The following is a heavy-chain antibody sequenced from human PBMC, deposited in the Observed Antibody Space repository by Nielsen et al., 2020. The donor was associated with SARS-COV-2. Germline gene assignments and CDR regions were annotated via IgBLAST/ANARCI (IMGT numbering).Heavy chain of an antibody. CDR3: ARDRATIFGAGAFDI. CDR2: ISSSSSYT. J-gene: IGHJ3*02. V-gene: IGHV3-11*06. CDR1: GFTFSDYY. Sequence: GGSLRLSCAASGFTFSDYYMSWIRQAPGKGLEWVSYISSSSSYTNYADSVKGRFTISRDNAKNSLYLQMNSLRAEDTAVYYCARDRATIFGAGAFDIWGQGTMVTVSS. D-gene: IGHD3-3*01.